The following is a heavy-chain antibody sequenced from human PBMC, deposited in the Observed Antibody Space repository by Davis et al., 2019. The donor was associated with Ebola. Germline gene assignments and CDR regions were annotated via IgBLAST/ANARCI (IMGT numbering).Heavy chain of an antibody. J-gene: IGHJ6*02. CDR1: GFTFSNAW. CDR2: IKSKTDGGAT. CDR3: TTGLPRYSSSPYYYSMDV. V-gene: IGHV3-15*01. D-gene: IGHD6-6*01. Sequence: PGGSLRLSCAASGFTFSNAWMTWVRQAPGKGLEWVGRIKSKTDGGATDYAAPVKGRFTISRDDSKNTLFLQMNSLKTEDTAVYYCTTGLPRYSSSPYYYSMDVWGQGTTVTVSS.